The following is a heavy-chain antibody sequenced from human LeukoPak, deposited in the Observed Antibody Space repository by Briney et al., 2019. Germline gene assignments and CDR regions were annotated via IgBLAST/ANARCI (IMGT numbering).Heavy chain of an antibody. V-gene: IGHV1-18*01. Sequence: ASVKVSCKASGYTFTSYGISWVRQAPGQGLEWMGWISAYNGNTNYAQKLQGRVTMTTDTSTSTAYMELRSLRSDDTAVYYCARTPLGGVIVTPTQCSDYWGQGTLVTVSS. CDR2: ISAYNGNT. J-gene: IGHJ4*02. CDR3: ARTPLGGVIVTPTQCSDY. CDR1: GYTFTSYG. D-gene: IGHD3-16*02.